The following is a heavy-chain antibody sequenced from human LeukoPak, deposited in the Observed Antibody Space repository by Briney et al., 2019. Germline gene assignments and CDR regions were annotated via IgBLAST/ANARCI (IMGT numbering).Heavy chain of an antibody. Sequence: SETLSLTCTVSGGPISSGDYYWSWIRQPPGKGLEWIGYIYYSGSTYYNPSLKSRVTISVDTSKNQFSLKLSSVTAADTAVYYCARVSGGGVIVDYWGQGTLVTVSS. CDR3: ARVSGGGVIVDY. D-gene: IGHD3-16*02. J-gene: IGHJ4*02. V-gene: IGHV4-30-4*01. CDR2: IYYSGST. CDR1: GGPISSGDYY.